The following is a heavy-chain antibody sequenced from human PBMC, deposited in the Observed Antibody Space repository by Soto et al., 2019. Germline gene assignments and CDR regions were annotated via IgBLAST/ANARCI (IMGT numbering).Heavy chain of an antibody. Sequence: SETLSLTCAVYGGSFSGYYWSWIRQPPGKGLEWIGEINHSGSTNYNPSLKSRVTISVDTSKNQFSLKLSSVTAADTAVYYCARGYRVDIFRGRGGNDYWGQGTLVTVSS. CDR1: GGSFSGYY. V-gene: IGHV4-34*01. CDR3: ARGYRVDIFRGRGGNDY. D-gene: IGHD3-9*01. J-gene: IGHJ4*02. CDR2: INHSGST.